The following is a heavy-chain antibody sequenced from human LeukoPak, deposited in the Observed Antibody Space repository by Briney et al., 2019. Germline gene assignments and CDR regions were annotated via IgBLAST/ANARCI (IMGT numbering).Heavy chain of an antibody. CDR1: GFTFSDYW. V-gene: IGHV3-7*01. Sequence: PGGSLRLSCAASGFTFSDYWMSWMRQAPGKGLEWVANIKYDGDEEYYVDSVKGRFTISRDNAKNSLYLQLNSLRVEDTAVYYCKSGGAAPGSFDNWGQGTLVIVSP. CDR3: KSGGAAPGSFDN. CDR2: IKYDGDEE. D-gene: IGHD6-13*01. J-gene: IGHJ4*02.